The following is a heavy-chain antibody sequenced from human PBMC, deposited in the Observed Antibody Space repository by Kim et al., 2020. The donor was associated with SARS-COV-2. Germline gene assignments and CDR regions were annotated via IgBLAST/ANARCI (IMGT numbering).Heavy chain of an antibody. CDR3: ARRDSTHGYNDFDY. J-gene: IGHJ4*02. Sequence: SETLSLTCSVSGGSISNPNFYWDWIRQPPGKGLEWIESIYYGGSTSYNPSLKSRVTMSVDTSKNQFTLKLSSVTAADTARYYCARRDSTHGYNDFDYWGQGILVTVTS. CDR1: GGSISNPNFY. V-gene: IGHV4-39*01. D-gene: IGHD6-25*01. CDR2: IYYGGST.